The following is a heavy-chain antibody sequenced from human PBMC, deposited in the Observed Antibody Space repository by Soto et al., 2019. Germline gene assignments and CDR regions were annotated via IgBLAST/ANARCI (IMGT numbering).Heavy chain of an antibody. V-gene: IGHV3-23*01. CDR2: ISGSGARS. CDR3: AKDYSINTAMATFFHK. Sequence: GGSLSLSCAASGFTFSDYSMSWVRPAPGKGLEWVATISGSGARSYYADSVRGRFTISRDNSMNTLNLQMNGPRAEDTAVYYCAKDYSINTAMATFFHKWGQGTLVTVSA. D-gene: IGHD5-18*01. CDR1: GFTFSDYS. J-gene: IGHJ4*02.